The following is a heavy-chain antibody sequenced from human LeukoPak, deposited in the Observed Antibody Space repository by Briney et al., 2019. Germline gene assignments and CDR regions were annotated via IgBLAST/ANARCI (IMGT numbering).Heavy chain of an antibody. CDR3: ARHVSYYYGSGSYYLENWFDP. V-gene: IGHV5-51*01. CDR1: GYSFTSYW. CDR2: IYPGDSGT. D-gene: IGHD3-10*01. Sequence: GESLKISCKGSGYSFTSYWIGWVRQMPGKGLEWMGIIYPGDSGTRYSPSFQGQVTISADKSISTAYLQWSSLKASDTAMYYCARHVSYYYGSGSYYLENWFDPWGQGTLVTVSS. J-gene: IGHJ5*02.